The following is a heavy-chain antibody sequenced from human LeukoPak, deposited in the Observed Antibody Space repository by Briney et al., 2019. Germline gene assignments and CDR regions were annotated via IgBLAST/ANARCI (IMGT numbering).Heavy chain of an antibody. Sequence: ASVKVSCKASGYTFTSYDFNWVRQASGQRPEWMGWMSPNSGDTGYAQKFQDRVTMTRNTSISTAYMELSSLRSDDTAVYYCARGPPNWGYDYWGPGTLVTVSS. V-gene: IGHV1-8*01. D-gene: IGHD7-27*01. CDR1: GYTFTSYD. J-gene: IGHJ4*02. CDR2: MSPNSGDT. CDR3: ARGPPNWGYDY.